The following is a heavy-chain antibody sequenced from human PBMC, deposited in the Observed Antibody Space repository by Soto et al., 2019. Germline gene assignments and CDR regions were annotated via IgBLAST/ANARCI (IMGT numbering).Heavy chain of an antibody. J-gene: IGHJ4*02. Sequence: QVQLVQSGAEVKKPGSSVKVSCKASGGTFSGYAISWVRQAPGQGLEWMGGIIPIFGTANYAQKFQGRVTITADESTSTAYMELSSLRSVDTAVYHCARVEDGRYSLIWGQGTLVTVSS. D-gene: IGHD5-18*01. CDR2: IIPIFGTA. V-gene: IGHV1-69*01. CDR1: GGTFSGYA. CDR3: ARVEDGRYSLI.